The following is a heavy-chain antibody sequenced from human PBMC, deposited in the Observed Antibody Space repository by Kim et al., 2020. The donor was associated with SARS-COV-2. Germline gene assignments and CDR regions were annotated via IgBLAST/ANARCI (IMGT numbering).Heavy chain of an antibody. V-gene: IGHV1-46*01. CDR1: GYTFTSYY. CDR3: ARAPHYYGSGSYGMNWFDP. J-gene: IGHJ5*02. CDR2: INPSGGST. Sequence: ASVKVSCKASGYTFTSYYMHWVRQAPGQGLEWMGIINPSGGSTSYAQKFQGRVTMTRDTSTSTVYMELSSLRSEDTAVYYCARAPHYYGSGSYGMNWFDPWGQGTLVTVSS. D-gene: IGHD3-10*01.